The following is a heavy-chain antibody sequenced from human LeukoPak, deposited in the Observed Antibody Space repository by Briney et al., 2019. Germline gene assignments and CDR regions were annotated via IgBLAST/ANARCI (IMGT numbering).Heavy chain of an antibody. J-gene: IGHJ5*02. CDR1: GGSISSSSYY. D-gene: IGHD7-27*01. CDR3: ARAGVLKNWFDP. CDR2: VYYSGIT. Sequence: SETLSLTCTVSGGSISSSSYYWGWIRQPPGKGLEWIESVYYSGITYHNPSLKSRVTISVDTSKNQFSLKLSSVTAADTAVYYCARAGVLKNWFDPWGQGTLVTVSS. V-gene: IGHV4-39*01.